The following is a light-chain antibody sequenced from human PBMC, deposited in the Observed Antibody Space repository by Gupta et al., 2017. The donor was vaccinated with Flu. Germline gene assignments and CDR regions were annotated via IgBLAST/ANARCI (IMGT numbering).Light chain of an antibody. Sequence: QSVLTQPHSASGAPGQRVTISCSGSSSNIGNNYVYWYHHLPGTAPKLLIYRNNQRPSGVPDRFSGSKSGTSASLAISGLRSEDEANYYCAAWDDSLSGQGVFGGGTKLTVL. CDR1: SSNIGNNY. CDR2: RNN. V-gene: IGLV1-47*01. CDR3: AAWDDSLSGQGV. J-gene: IGLJ3*02.